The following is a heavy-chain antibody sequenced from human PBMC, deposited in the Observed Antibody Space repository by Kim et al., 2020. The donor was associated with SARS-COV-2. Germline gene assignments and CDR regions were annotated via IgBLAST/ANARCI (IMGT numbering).Heavy chain of an antibody. CDR1: GNTFVDYY. J-gene: IGHJ5*02. CDR3: AIGFGGGNNWLDP. D-gene: IGHD3-10*01. Sequence: ASVKVSCKTSGNTFVDYYIHWVRQAPGQGLEWMGRINLKSGGTNSAQKFQGRVTMTRDTSISTAYMELTTLRSDDTAIYYCAIGFGGGNNWLDPWGQGTLVAVSS. V-gene: IGHV1-2*06. CDR2: INLKSGGT.